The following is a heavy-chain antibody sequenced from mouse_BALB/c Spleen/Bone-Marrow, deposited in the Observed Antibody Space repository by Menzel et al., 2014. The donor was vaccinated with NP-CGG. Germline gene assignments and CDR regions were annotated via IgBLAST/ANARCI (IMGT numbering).Heavy chain of an antibody. CDR3: ARSYHGSPYFDY. CDR2: VNPGSGGT. CDR1: GYAFTNYL. V-gene: IGHV1-54*01. Sequence: VQLQQSGAELVRPGTSVKVSCKASGYAFTNYLIEWVKQRPGQGLEWIGVVNPGSGGTNYNEKFKGKATLTADKSSSTAYMQFSSLTSDDSAVYFCARSYHGSPYFDYWGQGTTLTVSS. D-gene: IGHD1-1*01. J-gene: IGHJ2*01.